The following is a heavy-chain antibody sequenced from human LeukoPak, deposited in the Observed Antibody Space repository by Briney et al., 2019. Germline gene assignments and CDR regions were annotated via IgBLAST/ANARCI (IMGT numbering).Heavy chain of an antibody. CDR2: ITGSGSYT. CDR1: GFTFSGYS. V-gene: IGHV3-21*01. D-gene: IGHD3-22*01. CDR3: ATSDSSGYYFSYY. Sequence: GGSLRLSCAASGFTFSGYSMNWVRQAPGEGLEWVSSITGSGSYTYYVDSVKGRFTISRDSAKNSLYLQMNSLRAEDTAVYYCATSDSSGYYFSYYWGQGTLVTVSS. J-gene: IGHJ4*02.